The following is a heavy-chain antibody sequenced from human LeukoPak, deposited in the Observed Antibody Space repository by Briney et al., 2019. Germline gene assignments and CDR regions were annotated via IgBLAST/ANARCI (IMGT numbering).Heavy chain of an antibody. D-gene: IGHD6-13*01. J-gene: IGHJ4*02. Sequence: QSGGSLRLSCAASGFTFSSYGMHWVRQAPGKGLEWVAVISYDGSNKYYADTVKGRFTISRDNSKNTLYLQMSSLRAEDTAVYYCAKDLVSSWYYFDYWGQGTLVTVSS. V-gene: IGHV3-33*05. CDR1: GFTFSSYG. CDR2: ISYDGSNK. CDR3: AKDLVSSWYYFDY.